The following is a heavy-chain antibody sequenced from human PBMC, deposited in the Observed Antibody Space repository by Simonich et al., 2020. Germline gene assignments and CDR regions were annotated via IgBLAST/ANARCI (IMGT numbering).Heavy chain of an antibody. CDR3: ARHDRWLQFYFDY. Sequence: QVQLQESGPGLVKPSETLSLTCTVSGGSTSSYYWSWIRQPPGKGLEWIGYIYYSGRTNYNPSLKSRVTISVDTSKNQFSLKLSSVTAADTAVYYCARHDRWLQFYFDYWGQGTLVTVSS. CDR1: GGSTSSYY. CDR2: IYYSGRT. J-gene: IGHJ4*02. D-gene: IGHD5-12*01. V-gene: IGHV4-59*08.